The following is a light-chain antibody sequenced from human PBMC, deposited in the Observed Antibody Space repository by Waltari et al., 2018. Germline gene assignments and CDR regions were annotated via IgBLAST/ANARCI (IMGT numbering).Light chain of an antibody. J-gene: IGKJ1*01. CDR2: KAS. CDR3: QQYNSYGT. Sequence: DIQMTQSPSTLSASVGDRVTITCRASQSISSWLAWYQQKTGKAPKLLIYKASSLESGVPSRCSGSGSVTEFTLTISSLQPDDFATYYCQQYNSYGTFGQGTKVEIK. CDR1: QSISSW. V-gene: IGKV1-5*03.